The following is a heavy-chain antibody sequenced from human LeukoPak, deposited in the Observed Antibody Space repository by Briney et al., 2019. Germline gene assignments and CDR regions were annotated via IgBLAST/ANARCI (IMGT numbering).Heavy chain of an antibody. J-gene: IGHJ1*01. CDR2: FDPEDGET. D-gene: IGHD6-19*01. V-gene: IGHV1-24*01. CDR1: GYTLTELS. Sequence: VSVKVSCKVSGYTLTELSMHWVRQAPGKGLEWMGGFDPEDGETIYAQKFQGRVSMTRDTSTSTVYMELSSLRSEDTAVYYCARDLGWYVGYFQHWGQGTLVTVSS. CDR3: ARDLGWYVGYFQH.